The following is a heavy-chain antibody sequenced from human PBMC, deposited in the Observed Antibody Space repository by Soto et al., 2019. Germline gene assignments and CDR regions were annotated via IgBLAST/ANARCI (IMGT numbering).Heavy chain of an antibody. CDR3: ARDLRAAHSTLDY. CDR2: IYYSGST. D-gene: IGHD6-6*01. J-gene: IGHJ4*02. CDR1: GGSVSSGSYY. Sequence: SETLSLTCTVSGGSVSSGSYYWSWIRQPPGKGLEWIGYIYYSGSTNYNPSLKSRVTISVDTSKNQFSLKLSSVTAADTAVYYCARDLRAAHSTLDYWGQGTLVTVSS. V-gene: IGHV4-61*01.